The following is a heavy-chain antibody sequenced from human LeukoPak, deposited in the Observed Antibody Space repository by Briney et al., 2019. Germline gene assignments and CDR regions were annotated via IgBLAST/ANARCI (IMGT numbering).Heavy chain of an antibody. CDR3: AKGNWRYFDY. V-gene: IGHV3-23*01. D-gene: IGHD1-1*01. CDR2: ISGSGGST. CDR1: GFTVSSTY. J-gene: IGHJ4*02. Sequence: GGSLRLSCASSGFTVSSTYISWVRQAPGKGLEWVSAISGSGGSTYYADSVKGRFTISRDNSKNTLYLQMNSLGADDTAVYYCAKGNWRYFDYWGQGTLVTVSS.